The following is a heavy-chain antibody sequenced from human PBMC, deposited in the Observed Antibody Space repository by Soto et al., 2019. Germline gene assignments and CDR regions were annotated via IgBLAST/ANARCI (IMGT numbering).Heavy chain of an antibody. CDR1: GGTFSTST. CDR3: VRDAPIGSVFSGYDAIDS. V-gene: IGHV1-69*08. D-gene: IGHD5-12*01. Sequence: QVQLEQSGTEVKKPGSSVKVSCKASGGTFSTSTFTWVRQAPGQGLEWMGRIIPIFGTGDYAPKFQGRVLITADKSTSTVYMELSGLKAKDTAVFFCVRDAPIGSVFSGYDAIDSWGQGTLVTVSS. CDR2: IIPIFGTG. J-gene: IGHJ4*02.